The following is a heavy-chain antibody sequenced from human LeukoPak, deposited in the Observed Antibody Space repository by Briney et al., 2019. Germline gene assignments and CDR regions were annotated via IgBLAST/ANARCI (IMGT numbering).Heavy chain of an antibody. CDR1: GGSISSGSYY. J-gene: IGHJ5*02. Sequence: SETLSLTCTVSGGSISSGSYYWSWIRQPAGKGLEWIGRIYTSGSTNYNPSLKSRVTISVDTSKNQFSLKLSSVTAADTAVYYCARGINDFWSGYYPNWFDPWGQGTLVTVSS. D-gene: IGHD3-3*01. CDR2: IYTSGST. V-gene: IGHV4-61*02. CDR3: ARGINDFWSGYYPNWFDP.